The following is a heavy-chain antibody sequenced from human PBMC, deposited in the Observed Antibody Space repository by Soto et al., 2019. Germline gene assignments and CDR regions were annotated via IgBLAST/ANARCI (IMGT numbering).Heavy chain of an antibody. CDR3: ARGFAVGSSYGELRYFDY. CDR2: INHSGST. CDR1: GGSFSGYY. Sequence: QVQLQQWGAGLLKPSETLSLTCAVYGGSFSGYYWSWIRQPPGKGLEWIGEINHSGSTNSNPSLKSRVTISVDTSKNQFSLKLSSVTAADTAVYYCARGFAVGSSYGELRYFDYWGQGTLVTVSS. V-gene: IGHV4-34*01. J-gene: IGHJ4*02. D-gene: IGHD6-13*01.